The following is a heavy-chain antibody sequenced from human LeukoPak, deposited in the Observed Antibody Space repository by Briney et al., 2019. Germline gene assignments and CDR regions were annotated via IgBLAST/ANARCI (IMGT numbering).Heavy chain of an antibody. Sequence: SETLSLTCTVSGGSISSYYWSWIRQPAGKGLEWIGEINHSGSTNYNPSLKSRVTISVDTSKNQFSLKLSSVTAADTAVYYCARGVEAAAVDYYYYMDVWGKGTTVTVSS. J-gene: IGHJ6*03. CDR2: INHSGST. CDR1: GGSISSYY. D-gene: IGHD6-13*01. V-gene: IGHV4-34*01. CDR3: ARGVEAAAVDYYYYMDV.